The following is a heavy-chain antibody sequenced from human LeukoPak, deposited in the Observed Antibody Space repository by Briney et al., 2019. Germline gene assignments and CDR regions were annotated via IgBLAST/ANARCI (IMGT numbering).Heavy chain of an antibody. Sequence: SETLSLTCAVSGASISGSGYYLGWIRQPPGKGLEWIGNIYYTGSTYYNASLQSRVTISIDTSKNQFSLRLNSVTAADTAMYYCVKSVGYGLIDYWGQGTLVTVSS. J-gene: IGHJ4*02. CDR3: VKSVGYGLIDY. CDR1: GASISGSGYY. D-gene: IGHD5-12*01. V-gene: IGHV4-39*01. CDR2: IYYTGST.